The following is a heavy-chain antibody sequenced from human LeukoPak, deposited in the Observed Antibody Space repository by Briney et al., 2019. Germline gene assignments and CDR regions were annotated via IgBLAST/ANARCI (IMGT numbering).Heavy chain of an antibody. J-gene: IGHJ4*02. CDR2: ISGSGGST. CDR3: AKQRITMVRGVIYNWNGDY. Sequence: GGSLRLFCAASGFTFSSYAMSWVRQAPGKGLEWVSAISGSGGSTYYADSVKGRFTISRDNSKNTLYLQMNSLRAEDTAVYYCAKQRITMVRGVIYNWNGDYWGQGTLVTVSS. CDR1: GFTFSSYA. D-gene: IGHD3-10*01. V-gene: IGHV3-23*01.